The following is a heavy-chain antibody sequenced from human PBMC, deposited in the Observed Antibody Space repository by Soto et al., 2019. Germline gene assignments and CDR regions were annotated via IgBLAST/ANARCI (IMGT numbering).Heavy chain of an antibody. CDR1: GFTFSSYS. CDR2: ISSSSSYI. CDR3: ARASCSSTSCYETVYDY. D-gene: IGHD2-2*01. J-gene: IGHJ4*02. Sequence: RGSLRLSCAASGFTFSSYSMNWVRQAPGKGLEWVSSISSSSSYIYYADSVKGRFTISRDNAKNSLYLQMNSLRAEDTAVYYCARASCSSTSCYETVYDYWGQGTLVTVSS. V-gene: IGHV3-21*01.